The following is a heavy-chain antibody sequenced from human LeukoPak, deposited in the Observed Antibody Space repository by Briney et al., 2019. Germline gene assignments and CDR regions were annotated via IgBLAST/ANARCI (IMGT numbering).Heavy chain of an antibody. V-gene: IGHV3-23*01. CDR1: GFTFSNYG. CDR2: IRGSGGGT. CDR3: VKARMPHCGTDCLES. Sequence: GGSLRLSCAASGFTFSNYGMSWVRQAPGKGLERVSVIRGSGGGTYYADSVKGRFTISRDNSKNTVYLQMNSLRAEDTAVYYCVKARMPHCGTDCLESSGQGILVTVSS. D-gene: IGHD2-21*02. J-gene: IGHJ4*02.